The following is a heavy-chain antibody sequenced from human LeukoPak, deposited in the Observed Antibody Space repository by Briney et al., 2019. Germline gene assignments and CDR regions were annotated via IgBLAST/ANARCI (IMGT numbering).Heavy chain of an antibody. CDR3: ARVTGYMIEDYFDY. Sequence: PSQTLSLTCTVSNGSISSDTYFWSWIRQPPGKGLEWIGYIYYSGSTNYNPSLKSRVTISVDTSKNQFSLKLRSVTAADTAVYYCARVTGYMIEDYFDYWGQGTLVTVSS. CDR2: IYYSGST. J-gene: IGHJ4*02. CDR1: NGSISSDTYF. V-gene: IGHV4-61*01. D-gene: IGHD3-22*01.